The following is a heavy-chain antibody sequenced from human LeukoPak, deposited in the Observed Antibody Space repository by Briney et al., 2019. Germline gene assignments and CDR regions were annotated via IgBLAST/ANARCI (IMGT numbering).Heavy chain of an antibody. J-gene: IGHJ4*02. V-gene: IGHV4-4*07. Sequence: SETLSLTCAVYGGSFSGYYWSWIRQPPGKGLEWIGRIYTSGSTNYNPSLKSRVTMSVDTSKNQFSLKLSSVTAADTAVYYCARDLMVRGVTSDYWGQGTLVTVSS. CDR2: IYTSGST. CDR1: GGSFSGYY. D-gene: IGHD3-10*01. CDR3: ARDLMVRGVTSDY.